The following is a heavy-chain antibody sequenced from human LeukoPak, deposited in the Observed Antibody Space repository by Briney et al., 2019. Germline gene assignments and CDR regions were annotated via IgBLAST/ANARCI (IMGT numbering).Heavy chain of an antibody. J-gene: IGHJ6*03. CDR3: ATTSRYYYYYYMDV. V-gene: IGHV1-69-2*01. CDR2: VDPEDGET. CDR1: GYTFTDYY. Sequence: ASVKVSCKVSGYTFTDYYMHWVQHAPGKGREWMGLVDPEDGETIYAEKFQGRVTITADTSTDTAYMELSSLRSEDTAVYYCATTSRYYYYYYMDVWGKGTTVTVSS.